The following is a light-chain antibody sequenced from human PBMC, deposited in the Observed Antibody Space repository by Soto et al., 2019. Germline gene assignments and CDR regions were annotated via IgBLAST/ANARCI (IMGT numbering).Light chain of an antibody. V-gene: IGLV2-14*01. CDR1: SSDVGGYNY. J-gene: IGLJ1*01. CDR3: SSYTSSSSYV. Sequence: QSALTQPASVSGSPGQSITISCTGTSSDVGGYNYVSWYQLHPGKAPKLMIYEVSNRPSGVSNRFSGSKSGNTASLTISGLQAEDEADYYCSSYTSSSSYVFGTGTKVTDL. CDR2: EVS.